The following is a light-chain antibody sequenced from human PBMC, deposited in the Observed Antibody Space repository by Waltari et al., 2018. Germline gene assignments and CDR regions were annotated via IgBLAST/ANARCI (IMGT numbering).Light chain of an antibody. CDR1: TGAVTSGHY. Sequence: QTVVTKEPSLTVSQGGTVTLTCDSSTGAVTSGHYPTWFQQKPVQAPRTLIYSTNNKHSWTPARFSGSLLGGKAALTLSGVQPEDEADYYCLLYYGDPWVFGGGTKLTVL. CDR3: LLYYGDPWV. V-gene: IGLV7-43*01. CDR2: STN. J-gene: IGLJ3*02.